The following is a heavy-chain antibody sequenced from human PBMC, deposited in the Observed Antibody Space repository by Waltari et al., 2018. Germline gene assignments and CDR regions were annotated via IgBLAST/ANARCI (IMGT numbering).Heavy chain of an antibody. CDR2: IKSRSAGGTT. CDR3: TTDRFD. Sequence: EVQLVESGGGLVMPGGSLSLPCAASGFTFRNNWMSWVRQAPGKGLEWVGRIKSRSAGGTTDYTSPVKGRFTISRDDSQNTLHLQMNSLKTEDTAVYYCTTDRFDWGQGILVTVSS. J-gene: IGHJ4*02. D-gene: IGHD3-16*01. CDR1: GFTFRNNW. V-gene: IGHV3-15*01.